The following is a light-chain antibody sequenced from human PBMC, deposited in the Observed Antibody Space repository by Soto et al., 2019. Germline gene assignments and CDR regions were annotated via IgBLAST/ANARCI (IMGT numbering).Light chain of an antibody. Sequence: EILLTQSPVTLSFSPGDRATLSGRASQSISSNFLAWYQQKHGQAPRIVIYGASSRAIGIPDRFSGSGYGTDFNLTISRLETEDFAVYYCQQYGSSPATFGQGTKVDIK. J-gene: IGKJ1*01. CDR3: QQYGSSPAT. CDR1: QSISSNF. CDR2: GAS. V-gene: IGKV3-20*01.